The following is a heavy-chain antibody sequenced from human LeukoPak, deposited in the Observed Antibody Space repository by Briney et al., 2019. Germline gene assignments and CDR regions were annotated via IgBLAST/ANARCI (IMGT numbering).Heavy chain of an antibody. Sequence: SETLSLTCTVSGGSISSYYWSWIRQPPGKGLEWIGYIYYSGSTNYNPYLKSRVTISVDTSKNQSSLKLSSVTAADTAVYYCARVHNWDFDYWGQGTLVIVSS. J-gene: IGHJ4*02. V-gene: IGHV4-59*01. CDR3: ARVHNWDFDY. CDR2: IYYSGST. D-gene: IGHD1-1*01. CDR1: GGSISSYY.